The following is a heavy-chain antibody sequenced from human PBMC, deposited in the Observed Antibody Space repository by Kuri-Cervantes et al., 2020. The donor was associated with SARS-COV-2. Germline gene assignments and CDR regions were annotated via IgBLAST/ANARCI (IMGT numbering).Heavy chain of an antibody. Sequence: GESLKISCAASGFTVSSNYMSWVRQAPGKGLEWASVIYSGGSTYYADSVKGRFTISRDNSKNTLYLQMNSLRAEDTAVYYCARGAGISGWFDWGQGTLVTVSS. D-gene: IGHD6-19*01. CDR2: IYSGGST. V-gene: IGHV3-53*01. J-gene: IGHJ4*02. CDR1: GFTVSSNY. CDR3: ARGAGISGWFD.